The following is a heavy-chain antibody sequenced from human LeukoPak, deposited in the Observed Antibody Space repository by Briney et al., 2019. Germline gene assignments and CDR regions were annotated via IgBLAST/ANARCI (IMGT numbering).Heavy chain of an antibody. J-gene: IGHJ4*02. V-gene: IGHV4-38-2*02. CDR1: GYSISSGYY. D-gene: IGHD1-26*01. Sequence: SETLSLTCTVSGYSISSGYYWGWIRQPPGKGLEWIGSIYHSGSTYYNPSLKGRVTISVDRSKNQFSLKLSSVTAADTAVYYCARGLVVGASDYWGQGTLVTVSS. CDR2: IYHSGST. CDR3: ARGLVVGASDY.